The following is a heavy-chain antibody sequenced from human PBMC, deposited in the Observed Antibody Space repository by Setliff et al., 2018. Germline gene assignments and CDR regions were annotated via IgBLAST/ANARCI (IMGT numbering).Heavy chain of an antibody. J-gene: IGHJ6*03. CDR1: GGTFSSYA. V-gene: IGHV1-69*06. CDR3: ALEYSNSSPTVYYYMDV. CDR2: IIPIFGTA. D-gene: IGHD6-6*01. Sequence: GASVKVSCKASGGTFSSYAISWVRQAPGQGLEWMGRIIPIFGTANYAQKFQGRVTITADKSTSTAYMELSRLTSEDTAVYYCALEYSNSSPTVYYYMDVWGQGTTVTVSS.